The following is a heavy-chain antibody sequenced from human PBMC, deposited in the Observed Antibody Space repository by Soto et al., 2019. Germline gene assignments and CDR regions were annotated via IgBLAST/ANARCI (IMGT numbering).Heavy chain of an antibody. CDR1: GFTFSGHW. J-gene: IGHJ3*02. V-gene: IGHV3-74*03. Sequence: EVQLVESGGDLVQPGGSLRLSCAASGFTFSGHWMHWVRQVPGKGLEWVSRINTDGSTSTYADSVKGLFTVSRDNAKNTPYLLMSVLRASDTALSYCPREAVYCSRTSCYRRAFDTLGKVTTVTVSS. CDR2: INTDGSTS. CDR3: PREAVYCSRTSCYRRAFDT. D-gene: IGHD2-2*01.